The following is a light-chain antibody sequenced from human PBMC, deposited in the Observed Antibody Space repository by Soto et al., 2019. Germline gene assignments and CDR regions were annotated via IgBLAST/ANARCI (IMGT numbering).Light chain of an antibody. Sequence: EIVMTQSPATLSVSPGERATLSCRASQSVSSNLAWYQQKPGQAPRLLIYGASTRATGIPARFSGSRSGTEFTLTISSLQSEDFAVYYSQQYNNWPPPITFGQGTRLEIK. CDR1: QSVSSN. CDR3: QQYNNWPPPIT. J-gene: IGKJ5*01. CDR2: GAS. V-gene: IGKV3-15*01.